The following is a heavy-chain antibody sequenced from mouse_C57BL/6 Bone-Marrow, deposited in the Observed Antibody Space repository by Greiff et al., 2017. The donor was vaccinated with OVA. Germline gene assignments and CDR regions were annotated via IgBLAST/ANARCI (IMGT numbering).Heavy chain of an antibody. CDR3: ARGGVVATRGVYY. Sequence: VQLQQPGAELVRPGSSVKLPCKASGYTFTSYWMHWVKQRPIQGLEWIGNIDPSDSETHYNQKFKDKATLTVDKSSSTAYMQLSSLTSEGSAVYYCARGGVVATRGVYYWGQGTSVTVSS. V-gene: IGHV1-52*01. CDR2: IDPSDSET. CDR1: GYTFTSYW. J-gene: IGHJ4*01. D-gene: IGHD1-1*01.